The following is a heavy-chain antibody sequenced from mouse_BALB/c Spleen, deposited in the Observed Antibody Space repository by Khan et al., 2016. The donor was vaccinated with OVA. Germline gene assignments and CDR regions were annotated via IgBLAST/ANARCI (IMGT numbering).Heavy chain of an antibody. CDR1: GYTFTSYY. J-gene: IGHJ3*01. Sequence: QVQLQQSGAELVKPGASVKLSCKASGYTFTSYYMYWLKQRPGQGLEWIGEINPSNGGTNFNEKFKSKATLTVDKSSSTAYMQLSSRTCEDAAGYCCTRRGTARATLWFAYWGQGTLVTVSA. CDR3: TRRGTARATLWFAY. D-gene: IGHD3-2*01. CDR2: INPSNGGT. V-gene: IGHV1S81*02.